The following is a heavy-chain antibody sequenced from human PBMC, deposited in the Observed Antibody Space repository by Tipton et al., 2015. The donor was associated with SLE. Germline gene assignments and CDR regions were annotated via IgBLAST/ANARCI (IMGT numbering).Heavy chain of an antibody. CDR3: ARSSATGFYYMDV. V-gene: IGHV4-61*01. Sequence: TLSLTCIVSGGSLSRGTYYWGWIRPPPRTGPVWVGYTYNRGGTSYHPTLKSRVTISVDTSKTEFSLKLSPVTAADTAVYYCARSSATGFYYMDVWGKGTTVTVSS. CDR1: GGSLSRGTYY. D-gene: IGHD3-10*01. J-gene: IGHJ6*03. CDR2: TYNRGGT.